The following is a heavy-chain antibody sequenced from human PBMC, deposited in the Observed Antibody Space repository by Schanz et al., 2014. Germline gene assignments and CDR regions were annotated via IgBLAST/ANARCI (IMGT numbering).Heavy chain of an antibody. J-gene: IGHJ4*02. V-gene: IGHV3-23*04. CDR1: GFTFSSYA. Sequence: VQLVESGGGVVQPGRSLRLSCAASGFTFSSYAMSWVRQAPGKGLEWVSAISGSGGSTYYADSVKGRFTISRDNSKNTLYLQMNSLSAEDTAVYYCAKRNHDMQSLPLDYWGQGTLVTVSS. D-gene: IGHD3-9*01. CDR3: AKRNHDMQSLPLDY. CDR2: ISGSGGST.